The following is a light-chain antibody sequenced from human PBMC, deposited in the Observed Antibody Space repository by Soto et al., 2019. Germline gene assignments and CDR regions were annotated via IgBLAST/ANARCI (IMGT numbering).Light chain of an antibody. CDR3: QQYGSSLI. V-gene: IGKV3-11*01. Sequence: EIFLTQSPDTLSLSPGERATLSCRATQSVTNYIAWYQQRPGQAPRLLIYDASNRASGVPAKFSGSGSGTDFTLTISDLEPADFGLYYCQQYGSSLIFGQGTRLEI. J-gene: IGKJ5*01. CDR1: QSVTNY. CDR2: DAS.